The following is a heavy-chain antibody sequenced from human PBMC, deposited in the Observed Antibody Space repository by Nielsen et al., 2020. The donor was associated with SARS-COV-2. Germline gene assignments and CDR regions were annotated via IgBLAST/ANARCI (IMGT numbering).Heavy chain of an antibody. CDR2: IFFTGST. D-gene: IGHD5-12*01. V-gene: IGHV4-39*01. CDR3: ARHDSSGYYPNWFDP. J-gene: IGHJ5*02. Sequence: LETLSLTCTVSGGSITTSSYYWAWIRKTPGKGLEWIGSIFFTGSTYYNPSLRSRLTISEDTSKNQFSLRLSSVTAADSAVYFCARHDSSGYYPNWFDPWGQGTLVTVLS. CDR1: GGSITTSSYY.